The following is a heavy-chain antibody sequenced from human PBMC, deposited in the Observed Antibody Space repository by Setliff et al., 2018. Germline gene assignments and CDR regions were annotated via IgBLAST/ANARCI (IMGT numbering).Heavy chain of an antibody. J-gene: IGHJ6*02. D-gene: IGHD6-13*01. V-gene: IGHV3-13*01. CDR3: AKAPGDNISRLYGMDV. Sequence: PGGSLRLSCAASGFTFSSYDMHWVRQATGKGLEWVSAIGTAGDTYYPDSVKGRFTISRDNSKNMLYVQLNSLRAEDTAVYYCAKAPGDNISRLYGMDVWGQGTTVTVSS. CDR1: GFTFSSYD. CDR2: IGTAGDT.